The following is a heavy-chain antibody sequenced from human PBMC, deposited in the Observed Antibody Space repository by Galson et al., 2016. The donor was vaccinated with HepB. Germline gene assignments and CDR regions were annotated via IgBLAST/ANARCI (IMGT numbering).Heavy chain of an antibody. D-gene: IGHD2-8*02. CDR2: ISYNGARE. Sequence: SLRLSCAASGFTFNNYAMRWVRQAPGKGLEWVALISYNGAREPYADSVKGRFIVSRDNSKDTLFLQMNSLRPEDTAVYYCATLRIRYCTGGTCFALDYWGQGALVTVAS. CDR1: GFTFNNYA. CDR3: ATLRIRYCTGGTCFALDY. J-gene: IGHJ4*02. V-gene: IGHV3-30*03.